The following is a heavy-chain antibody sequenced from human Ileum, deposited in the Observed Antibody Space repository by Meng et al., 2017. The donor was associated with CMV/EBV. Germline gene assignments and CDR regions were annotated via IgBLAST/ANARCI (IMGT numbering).Heavy chain of an antibody. Sequence: SVKVSCKASGGTFSSYAISWVRQAPGQGLEWMGGIIPIFGTANYAQKFQGRVTITTDESTSTAYMELSSLRSEDTAVYYCAKIAVTRRGDYYNTMDVWGQGTTVTVSS. D-gene: IGHD3-10*01. CDR2: IIPIFGTA. CDR1: GGTFSSYA. V-gene: IGHV1-69*05. CDR3: AKIAVTRRGDYYNTMDV. J-gene: IGHJ6*02.